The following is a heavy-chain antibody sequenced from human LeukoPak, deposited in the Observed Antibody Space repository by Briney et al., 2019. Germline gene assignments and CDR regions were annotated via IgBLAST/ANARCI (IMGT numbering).Heavy chain of an antibody. J-gene: IGHJ4*02. CDR3: ARGRIVVVVGFDY. CDR2: TYYRSKWYN. D-gene: IGHD2-15*01. CDR1: GDSVSSNSAG. Sequence: SQTLSLTCVISGDSVSSNSAGWNWIRQSPSSGLEWLGRTYYRSKWYNEYAVSVKSRITINPDTSKNQFTLQLNSVTAADTAVYYCARGRIVVVVGFDYWGQGTLVTVSS. V-gene: IGHV6-1*01.